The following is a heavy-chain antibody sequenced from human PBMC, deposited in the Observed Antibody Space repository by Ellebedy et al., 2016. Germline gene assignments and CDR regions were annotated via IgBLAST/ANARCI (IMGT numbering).Heavy chain of an antibody. CDR1: GYNFATYW. CDR2: IYPDDSDS. CDR3: AAYTKWGTTYYFDY. V-gene: IGHV5-51*01. Sequence: GESLKISCNGSGYNFATYWIAWVRQMPGKGLEWMGIIYPDDSDSTYSPSFQGQVTISVDKSINTAFLVWSSLKASDTAMYYCAAYTKWGTTYYFDYWGQGTLVTVSS. J-gene: IGHJ4*02. D-gene: IGHD7-27*01.